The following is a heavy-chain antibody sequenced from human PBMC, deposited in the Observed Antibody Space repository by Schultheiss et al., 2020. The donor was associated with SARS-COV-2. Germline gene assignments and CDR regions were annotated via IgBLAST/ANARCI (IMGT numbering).Heavy chain of an antibody. CDR1: GFTFTNYA. D-gene: IGHD2-2*01. V-gene: IGHV3-23*01. CDR2: ISGSGGST. J-gene: IGHJ3*02. CDR3: ATTPRGYCSSTSCLIGAFDI. Sequence: GGSLRLSCAASGFTFTNYALNWVRQAPGKGLEWVSAISGSGGSTYYADSVKGRFTISRDNSKNTLYLQMNSLRAEDTAVYYCATTPRGYCSSTSCLIGAFDIWGQGTMVTVSS.